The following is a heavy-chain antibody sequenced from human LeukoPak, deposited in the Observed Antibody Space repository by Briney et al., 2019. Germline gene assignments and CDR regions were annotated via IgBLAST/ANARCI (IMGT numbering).Heavy chain of an antibody. CDR3: ARAPVTSCRGAFCYPFDY. V-gene: IGHV3-23*01. CDR1: GFTFSSNG. Sequence: GRSLRLSCAASGFTFSSNGMHWVRQAPGTGLGRVAATSSSDSGKYHADSVRGRFTISRDNSKNTVYLQMNSLRAEDAAVYYCARAPVTSCRGAFCYPFDYWGPGILVTVSS. CDR2: TSSSDSGK. D-gene: IGHD2-15*01. J-gene: IGHJ4*02.